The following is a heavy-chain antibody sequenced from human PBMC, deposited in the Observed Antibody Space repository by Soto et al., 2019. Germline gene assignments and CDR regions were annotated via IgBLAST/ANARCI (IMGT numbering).Heavy chain of an antibody. CDR1: GGSFSGYY. V-gene: IGHV4-34*01. Sequence: TLSLTCAVYGGSFSGYYWSWIRQPPGKGLEWIGEINHSGSTNYNPSLKSRVTISVDTSKNQFSLKLSSVTAADTAVYYCARRFYGDYYFDYWGQGTQVTVYS. CDR3: ARRFYGDYYFDY. CDR2: INHSGST. D-gene: IGHD4-17*01. J-gene: IGHJ4*02.